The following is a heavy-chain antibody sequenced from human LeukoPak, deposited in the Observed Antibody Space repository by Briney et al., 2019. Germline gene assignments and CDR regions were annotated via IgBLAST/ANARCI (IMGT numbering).Heavy chain of an antibody. Sequence: PGGSLRLSCAASGFTFSSYAMHWVRQAPGKGLEWVAVISYDGSNKYYADSVKGRFTISRDNSKNTLYLQMNSLRAEDTAVYYCARVALFGEIDYWGQGTLVTVSS. CDR2: ISYDGSNK. CDR1: GFTFSSYA. CDR3: ARVALFGEIDY. D-gene: IGHD3-10*01. V-gene: IGHV3-30-3*01. J-gene: IGHJ4*02.